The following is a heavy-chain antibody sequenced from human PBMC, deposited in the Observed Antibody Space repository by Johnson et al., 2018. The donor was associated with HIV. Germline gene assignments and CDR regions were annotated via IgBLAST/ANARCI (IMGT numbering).Heavy chain of an antibody. Sequence: QVQLVESGGGVVQPGRSLRLSCAASGFTFSSYAMHWVRQAPGKGLEWLSVLYSDGRTYSADAVQGRFTISRDNAKNSLYVQMNSLRAEDTAVYYCAKGDCSGGSCYSFTDAFDIWGQGTMVTVSS. J-gene: IGHJ3*02. CDR1: GFTFSSYA. D-gene: IGHD2-15*01. CDR3: AKGDCSGGSCYSFTDAFDI. CDR2: LYSDGRT. V-gene: IGHV3-NL1*01.